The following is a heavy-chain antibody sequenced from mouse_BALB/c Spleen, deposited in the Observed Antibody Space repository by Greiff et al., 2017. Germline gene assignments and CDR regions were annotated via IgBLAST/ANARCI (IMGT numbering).Heavy chain of an antibody. D-gene: IGHD2-3*01. V-gene: IGHV5-6-5*01. CDR2: ISSGGST. J-gene: IGHJ4*01. Sequence: EVQLVESGGGLVKPGGSLKLSCAASGFTFSSYAMSWVRQTPEKRLEWVASISSGGSTYYPDSVKGRFTISRDNARNILYLQMSSLRSEDTAMYYCAREGDDGYAMDYWGQGTSVTVSS. CDR1: GFTFSSYA. CDR3: AREGDDGYAMDY.